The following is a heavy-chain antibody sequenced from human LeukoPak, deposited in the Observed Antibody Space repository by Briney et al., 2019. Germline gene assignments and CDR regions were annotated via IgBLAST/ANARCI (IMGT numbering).Heavy chain of an antibody. Sequence: GRSLSPSCAASGFTSSNAWMSRVRRAAGQGVEWVGRIKSKTDGGTTDYAAPVKGRFTVSRDDSKNTLYLQMNSLKTEDTAVYYCTSKSGYDFHYWGQGTLVTVSS. V-gene: IGHV3-15*01. D-gene: IGHD5-12*01. J-gene: IGHJ4*02. CDR3: TSKSGYDFHY. CDR2: IKSKTDGGTT. CDR1: GFTSSNAW.